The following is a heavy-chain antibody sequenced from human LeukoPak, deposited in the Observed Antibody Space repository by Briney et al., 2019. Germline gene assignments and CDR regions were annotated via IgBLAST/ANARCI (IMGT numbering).Heavy chain of an antibody. J-gene: IGHJ5*02. CDR1: GFTFSSYA. Sequence: QPGGSLRLSCAASGFTFSSYAMHWVRQAPGKGLEWVAVISYDGSNKYYADSVKGRFTISRDNSKNTLYLQMNSLRAEDTAVYYCARDTVVVAVPYTYNWFDPWGQGTLVTVSS. D-gene: IGHD2-15*01. CDR3: ARDTVVVAVPYTYNWFDP. CDR2: ISYDGSNK. V-gene: IGHV3-30-3*01.